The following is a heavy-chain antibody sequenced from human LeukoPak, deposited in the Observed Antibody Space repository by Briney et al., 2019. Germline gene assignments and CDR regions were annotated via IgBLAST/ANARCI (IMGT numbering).Heavy chain of an antibody. D-gene: IGHD3-22*01. CDR2: IRCDGSNK. CDR3: AKEPRHLYYYDSSGLDY. CDR1: GFTFSSYG. Sequence: QPGGSLRLSCAASGFTFSSYGMHWVRQAPGKGLEWVALIRCDGSNKYHADSVKGRFTISRDNSKNTLYLQMNSLRAEDTAVYYCAKEPRHLYYYDSSGLDYWGQGTLVTVSS. J-gene: IGHJ4*02. V-gene: IGHV3-30*02.